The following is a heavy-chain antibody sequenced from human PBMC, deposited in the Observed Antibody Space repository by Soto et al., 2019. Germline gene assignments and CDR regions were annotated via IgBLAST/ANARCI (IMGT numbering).Heavy chain of an antibody. D-gene: IGHD3-3*01. CDR2: IYYSGST. J-gene: IGHJ3*02. Sequence: QVQLQESGPGLVKPSQTLSLTCTVSGGSISSGDYYWSWIRQPPGKGLEWIGYIYYSGSTYYNPSPKSRVTISXXTXKXXFSLKLSSVTAADTAVYYCARAPYDFWSGSDAFDIWGQGTMVTVSS. CDR3: ARAPYDFWSGSDAFDI. V-gene: IGHV4-30-4*01. CDR1: GGSISSGDYY.